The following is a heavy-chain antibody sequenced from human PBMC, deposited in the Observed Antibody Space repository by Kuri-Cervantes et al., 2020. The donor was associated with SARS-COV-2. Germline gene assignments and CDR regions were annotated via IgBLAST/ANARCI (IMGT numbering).Heavy chain of an antibody. J-gene: IGHJ6*02. V-gene: IGHV4-39*01. CDR3: ATPPAAHRTPDHYYAMDV. Sequence: GSLRLSCTVSGGSISSSSNDWGWVRQSPGKGLEWIGTISYSGSTYYDSSLKGRVVISVDTSKNQFSLKLTSVTAADTAPYYCATPPAAHRTPDHYYAMDVWGRGTAVTVSS. CDR2: ISYSGST. D-gene: IGHD1-14*01. CDR1: GGSISSSSND.